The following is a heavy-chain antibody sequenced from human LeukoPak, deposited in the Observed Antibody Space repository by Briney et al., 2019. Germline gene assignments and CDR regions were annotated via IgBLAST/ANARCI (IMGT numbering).Heavy chain of an antibody. CDR2: IYPGDSDT. Sequence: GESLKISCKGSGYSFTSYWIGWVRQMPGKGLEWMGIIYPGDSDTRYSLSFQGQVTISADKSISTAYLQWSSLKASDTAMYYCARHGGYSGYDDGGSADVWGKGTTVTVSS. D-gene: IGHD5-12*01. CDR1: GYSFTSYW. CDR3: ARHGGYSGYDDGGSADV. J-gene: IGHJ6*04. V-gene: IGHV5-51*01.